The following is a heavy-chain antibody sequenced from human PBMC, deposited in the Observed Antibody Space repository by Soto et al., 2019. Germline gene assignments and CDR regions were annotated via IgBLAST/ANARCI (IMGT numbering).Heavy chain of an antibody. CDR1: GYTFTSYY. CDR2: INPSSGST. CDR3: AKGTTVVTQNDY. Sequence: QVQLVQSGAEVKKPGASVKVSCKASGYTFTSYYIHWVRQAPGQGLEWMGIINPSSGSTTYAQKFQGRVAMPRDTSTSTVYMELSSLRSEDTAVYYCAKGTTVVTQNDYWGQGTLVTVSS. J-gene: IGHJ4*02. V-gene: IGHV1-46*01. D-gene: IGHD2-21*02.